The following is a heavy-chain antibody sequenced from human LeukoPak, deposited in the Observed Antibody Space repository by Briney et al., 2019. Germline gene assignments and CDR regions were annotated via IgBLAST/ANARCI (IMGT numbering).Heavy chain of an antibody. V-gene: IGHV3-11*01. CDR2: ISPVGNTK. J-gene: IGHJ4*02. Sequence: GGSLRLSCAASGFTFINAWMSWVRQAPGKGLEWLSYISPVGNTKYYADSVKGRFTISRDNAKKSLYLQMNSLRAEDTAVYYCAKVEVRGADWGQGTLVTVSS. CDR1: GFTFINAW. D-gene: IGHD3-10*01. CDR3: AKVEVRGAD.